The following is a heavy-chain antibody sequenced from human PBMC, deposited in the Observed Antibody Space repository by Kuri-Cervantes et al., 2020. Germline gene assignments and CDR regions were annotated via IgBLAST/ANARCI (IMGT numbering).Heavy chain of an antibody. Sequence: SETLSLTCTVSGGSISSYYWSWIRQPPGKGLEWIGYIYYSGSTNYNPSLKSRVTISVDTSKNQFSLKLSSATAADTAVYYCARYHFWSAFHDYWGQGTLVTVSS. V-gene: IGHV4-59*01. D-gene: IGHD3-3*01. CDR3: ARYHFWSAFHDY. CDR1: GGSISSYY. J-gene: IGHJ4*02. CDR2: IYYSGST.